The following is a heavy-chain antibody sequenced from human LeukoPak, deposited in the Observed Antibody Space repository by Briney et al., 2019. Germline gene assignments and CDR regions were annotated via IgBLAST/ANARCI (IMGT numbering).Heavy chain of an antibody. CDR2: ISSSSSYT. D-gene: IGHD6-6*01. CDR1: GFTFSNYY. CDR3: ARILGSSLFDY. V-gene: IGHV3-11*06. J-gene: IGHJ4*02. Sequence: PGRSLRPSCAATGFTFSNYYMSWIRQAPGKGMDWVSYISSSSSYTNYADSVKGRFTIPRDNAKNSLYLQMNSLRAEDTAVYYCARILGSSLFDYWGQGTLVTVSS.